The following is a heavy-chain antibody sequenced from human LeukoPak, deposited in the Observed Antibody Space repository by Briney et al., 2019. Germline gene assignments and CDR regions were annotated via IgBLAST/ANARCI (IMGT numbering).Heavy chain of an antibody. CDR2: ISCSGGST. Sequence: GGSLRLSCAASGFTFSNYATSWVRQAPGKGLEWVSTISCSGGSTYYADSVKGRFTISRDNSKNTLYLQMNSLRAEDTAVYSCAKGLEGFVDNLNWGREILVTASS. D-gene: IGHD3-3*01. CDR3: AKGLEGFVDNLN. J-gene: IGHJ4*02. V-gene: IGHV3-23*01. CDR1: GFTFSNYA.